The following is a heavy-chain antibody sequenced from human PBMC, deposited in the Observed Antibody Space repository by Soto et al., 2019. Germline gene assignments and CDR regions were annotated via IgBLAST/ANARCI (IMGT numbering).Heavy chain of an antibody. CDR1: GFTLRDHY. J-gene: IGHJ4*02. CDR3: ARWVSGSPDN. CDR2: TKNKANRYTT. Sequence: LRLSCAASGFTLRDHYMDWVRQAPGKGLEWVGRTKNKANRYTTEYAASVNGRFTISRDDSKNSLYLQMNSLKTEDTAVYYCARWVSGSPDNWGQGTLVTVS. V-gene: IGHV3-72*01. D-gene: IGHD1-26*01.